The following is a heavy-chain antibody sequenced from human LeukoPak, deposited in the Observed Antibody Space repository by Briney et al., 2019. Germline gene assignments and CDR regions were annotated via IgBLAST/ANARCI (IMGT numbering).Heavy chain of an antibody. J-gene: IGHJ5*02. Sequence: GESLKISCKASGYRFTYYWIARVRQMPGKGLEWMGIIYPYDSHTRYSPSFQGQVTISADKSISTAYLQWSSLKASDTAMYYCARLPNSGADLTWFDPWGQGTLVTVSS. CDR1: GYRFTYYW. CDR3: ARLPNSGADLTWFDP. V-gene: IGHV5-51*01. D-gene: IGHD3-10*01. CDR2: IYPYDSHT.